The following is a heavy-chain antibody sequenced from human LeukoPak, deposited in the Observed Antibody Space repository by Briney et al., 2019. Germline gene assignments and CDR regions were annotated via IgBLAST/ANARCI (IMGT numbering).Heavy chain of an antibody. Sequence: GGSLRLSCAASGFAFSSYGMHWVRQAPGKGLEWVAVISYDGSNKYYADSVKGRFTISRDNSKNTLYLQMNSLRAGDTAVYYCAKGSSGWYEAAYGFDYWGQGTLVTVSS. CDR2: ISYDGSNK. V-gene: IGHV3-30*18. J-gene: IGHJ4*02. D-gene: IGHD6-19*01. CDR1: GFAFSSYG. CDR3: AKGSSGWYEAAYGFDY.